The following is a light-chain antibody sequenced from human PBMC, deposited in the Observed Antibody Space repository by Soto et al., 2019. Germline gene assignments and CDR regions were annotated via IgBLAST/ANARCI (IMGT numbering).Light chain of an antibody. J-gene: IGKJ2*01. CDR2: GAS. CDR3: QQYGRSPFT. Sequence: PGERATLSCRASQRITNNFLAWFQQKAGLAPRLLIYGASTRASGVPDRFSGGGSGTDFVLTIRRLEPEDFAVYYCQQYGRSPFTFGQGTKLQIK. V-gene: IGKV3-20*01. CDR1: QRITNNF.